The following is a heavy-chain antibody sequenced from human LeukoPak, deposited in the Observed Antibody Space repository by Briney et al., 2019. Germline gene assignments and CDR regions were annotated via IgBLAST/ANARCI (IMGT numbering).Heavy chain of an antibody. D-gene: IGHD6-13*01. CDR2: IYSGGST. Sequence: PGGSLRLSCAASGFTVSSNYMSWVRQAPGKGLEWVSVIYSGGSTYYADSVKGRFTISRDTSKNTLYLQMNSLRAEDTAVYYCVAAAGNYYYYGMDVWGQGTTVTVSS. J-gene: IGHJ6*02. CDR1: GFTVSSNY. CDR3: VAAAGNYYYYGMDV. V-gene: IGHV3-53*01.